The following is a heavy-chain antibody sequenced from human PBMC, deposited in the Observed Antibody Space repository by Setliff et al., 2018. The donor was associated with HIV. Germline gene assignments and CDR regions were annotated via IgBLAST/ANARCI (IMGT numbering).Heavy chain of an antibody. D-gene: IGHD2-21*02. J-gene: IGHJ2*01. CDR3: ARHDGTYCGGDCYLLGYFDL. Sequence: SETLSLTCAVSGYSISSGYYWDWIRQPPGKGLEWIGSIFYSGSTYYNPSLKSRVTISVDTSKNQFSLNLSSVTAADTAVYYCARHDGTYCGGDCYLLGYFDLWGRGTLVTVSS. CDR2: IFYSGST. CDR1: GYSISSGYY. V-gene: IGHV4-38-2*01.